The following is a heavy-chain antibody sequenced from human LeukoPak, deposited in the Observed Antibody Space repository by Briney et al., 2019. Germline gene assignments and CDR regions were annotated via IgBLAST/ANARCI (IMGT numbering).Heavy chain of an antibody. Sequence: PGGSLRLSCAASGFTFNYYWMSWVRQAPGKGLEWVANIKQDGSETYHVDSVKGRFTISRDNAKNSLFLQMNSLRGEDTALYYCAKGGYSSSWTALYNWFDPWGQGTLVTVSS. CDR2: IKQDGSET. J-gene: IGHJ5*02. CDR3: AKGGYSSSWTALYNWFDP. V-gene: IGHV3-7*01. D-gene: IGHD6-13*01. CDR1: GFTFNYYW.